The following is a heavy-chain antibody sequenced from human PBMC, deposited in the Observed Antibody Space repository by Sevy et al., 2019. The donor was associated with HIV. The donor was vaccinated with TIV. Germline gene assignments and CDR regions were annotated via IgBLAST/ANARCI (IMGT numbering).Heavy chain of an antibody. V-gene: IGHV3-7*01. D-gene: IGHD4-17*01. CDR1: GFTFSSYW. J-gene: IGHJ6*02. CDR2: IKQDGSEK. Sequence: GGSLRLSCAASGFTFSSYWMSWVRQAPGKGLEWVANIKQDGSEKYYVDSVKGRFTISRDNAKNSLYLQMNSLRAEDMAVYYGARGTNYYGDYLLYYYYGLDFWGQGTTVTVSS. CDR3: ARGTNYYGDYLLYYYYGLDF.